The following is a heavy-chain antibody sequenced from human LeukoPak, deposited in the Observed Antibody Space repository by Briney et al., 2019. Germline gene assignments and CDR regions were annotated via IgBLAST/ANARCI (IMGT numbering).Heavy chain of an antibody. CDR2: ISAYNGNT. Sequence: AASVKVSCKASGYTFTSYGISWVLQAPGQGLEWMGWISAYNGNTNYAQKLQGRVTMTTDTSTSTAYMELRSLRSDDTAVYYCARENWNVLYYYYYMDVWGKGTTVTVSS. V-gene: IGHV1-18*01. D-gene: IGHD1-1*01. J-gene: IGHJ6*03. CDR3: ARENWNVLYYYYYMDV. CDR1: GYTFTSYG.